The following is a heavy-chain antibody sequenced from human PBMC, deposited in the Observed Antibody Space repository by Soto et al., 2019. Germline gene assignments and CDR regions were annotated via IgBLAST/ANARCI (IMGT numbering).Heavy chain of an antibody. Sequence: EVQLVESGGGLVQPGGSLRLSCVASGFTISSHWMHWVRQAPGKGLVWVSRINSDGSSTSYADSVKGRFIISRDNAKNTLYLKMNILSAEDTAVYYWVRGYSGTYGCFDPWGQGTLVTVSS. CDR3: VRGYSGTYGCFDP. V-gene: IGHV3-74*01. D-gene: IGHD1-26*01. CDR2: INSDGSST. CDR1: GFTISSHW. J-gene: IGHJ5*02.